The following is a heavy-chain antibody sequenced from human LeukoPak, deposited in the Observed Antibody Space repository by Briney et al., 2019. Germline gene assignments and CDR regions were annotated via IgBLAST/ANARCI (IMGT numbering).Heavy chain of an antibody. CDR1: GYTFTGYY. Sequence: ASVKVSCKASGYTFTGYYMHWVRQAPGQGLEWMGWINPNSGGTNYAQKFQGRVTMTRDTSISTAYMELSSLRSEDTAVYYCATGTEPNYYYYYMDVWGKGTTVTVSS. D-gene: IGHD2-2*01. V-gene: IGHV1-2*02. J-gene: IGHJ6*03. CDR3: ATGTEPNYYYYYMDV. CDR2: INPNSGGT.